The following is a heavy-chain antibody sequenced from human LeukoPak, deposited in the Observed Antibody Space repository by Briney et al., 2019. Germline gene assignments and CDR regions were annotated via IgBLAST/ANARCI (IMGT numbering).Heavy chain of an antibody. J-gene: IGHJ3*02. Sequence: SETLSLTCTVSGGSISSSSYYWGWIRQPPGKGLEWIGSIYYSGSTYYNPSLKSRVTIPVDTSKNQFSLKLSSVTAADTAVYYCARRRTTDDAFDIWGQGTMVTVSS. CDR1: GGSISSSSYY. CDR3: ARRRTTDDAFDI. D-gene: IGHD4-17*01. V-gene: IGHV4-39*01. CDR2: IYYSGST.